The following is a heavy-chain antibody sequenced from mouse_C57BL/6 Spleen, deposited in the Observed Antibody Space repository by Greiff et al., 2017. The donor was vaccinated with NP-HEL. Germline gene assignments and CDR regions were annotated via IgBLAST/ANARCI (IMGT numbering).Heavy chain of an antibody. V-gene: IGHV1-5*01. J-gene: IGHJ3*01. D-gene: IGHD1-1*01. Sequence: EVQLQQSGTVLARPGASVKMSCKTSGYTFTSYWMHWVKQRPGQGLEWIGAIYPGNSDTSYNQKFKGKAKLTAVTSASTAYMELSSLTNEDSAVYYCTAVVATGSPWFAYWGQGTLVTVSA. CDR3: TAVVATGSPWFAY. CDR2: IYPGNSDT. CDR1: GYTFTSYW.